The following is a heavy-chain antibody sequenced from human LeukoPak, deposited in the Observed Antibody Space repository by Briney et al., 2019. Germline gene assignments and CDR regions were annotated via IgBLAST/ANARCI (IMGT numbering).Heavy chain of an antibody. J-gene: IGHJ3*02. CDR3: ARDGLSYYGSGSDAFDI. D-gene: IGHD3-10*01. CDR1: GYTFSSYS. Sequence: PGGSLRLSCAASGYTFSSYSMNWVRQAPGKGLEWVSSISSSSSYIYYADSVKGRFTISRDNAKNSLYLQMNSLRAEDTAVYYCARDGLSYYGSGSDAFDIWGQGTMVTVSS. CDR2: ISSSSSYI. V-gene: IGHV3-21*01.